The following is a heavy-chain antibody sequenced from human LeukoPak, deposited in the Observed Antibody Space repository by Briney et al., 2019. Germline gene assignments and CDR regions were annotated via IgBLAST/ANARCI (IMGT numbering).Heavy chain of an antibody. V-gene: IGHV3-7*01. CDR2: IKEDGSEK. J-gene: IGHJ5*02. CDR1: GFTFSSFW. D-gene: IGHD4-11*01. CDR3: ARDSPVTAGPFDP. Sequence: PGGSLRLSCAASGFTFSSFWMSWVRQAPGKGLEWVANIKEDGSEKYYVDSVKGRFTISSDNAKNSLFLQMISLRAEDTAVYYCARDSPVTAGPFDPWGQGTLVTVSS.